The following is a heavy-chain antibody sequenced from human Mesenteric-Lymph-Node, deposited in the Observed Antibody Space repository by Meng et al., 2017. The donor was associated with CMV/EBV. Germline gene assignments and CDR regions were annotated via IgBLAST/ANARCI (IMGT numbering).Heavy chain of an antibody. CDR3: ASRVGGRWTDFDP. Sequence: GESLKISCAASGFTFENYAMHWVRQAPGKGLEWVAVISSDGGNKYFADSVKGRFTISRDNSKNTLYVQMKSLRPEDTAVYYCASRVGGRWTDFDPWGQGTLVTVSS. J-gene: IGHJ5*02. CDR2: ISSDGGNK. CDR1: GFTFENYA. D-gene: IGHD3-10*01. V-gene: IGHV3-30*04.